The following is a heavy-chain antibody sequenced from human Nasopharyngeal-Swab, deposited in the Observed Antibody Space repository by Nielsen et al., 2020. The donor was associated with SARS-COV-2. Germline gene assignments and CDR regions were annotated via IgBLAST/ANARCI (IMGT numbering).Heavy chain of an antibody. CDR2: INHSGST. V-gene: IGHV4-34*01. Sequence: WIRQPPGKGLEWIGEINHSGSTNYNPSLKSRVTISVDTSKNQFSLKLSSVTAADTAVYYCANRVYYYDSSGYRQTALFDYWGQGTLVTASS. CDR3: ANRVYYYDSSGYRQTALFDY. J-gene: IGHJ4*02. D-gene: IGHD3-22*01.